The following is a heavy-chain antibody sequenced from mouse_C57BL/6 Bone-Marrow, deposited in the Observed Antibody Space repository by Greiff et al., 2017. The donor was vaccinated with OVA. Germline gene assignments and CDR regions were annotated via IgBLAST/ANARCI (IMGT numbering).Heavy chain of an antibody. D-gene: IGHD1-1*01. CDR3: ARRNFITTVPFDY. CDR1: GFTFSDYG. V-gene: IGHV5-17*01. Sequence: EVMLVESGGGLVKPGGSLKLSCAASGFTFSDYGMHWVRQAPEKGLEWVAYISSGSSTIYYADTVKGRFTISRDNAKNTLFLQMTSLRSEDTAMYYCARRNFITTVPFDYWGQGTTLTVSS. CDR2: ISSGSSTI. J-gene: IGHJ2*01.